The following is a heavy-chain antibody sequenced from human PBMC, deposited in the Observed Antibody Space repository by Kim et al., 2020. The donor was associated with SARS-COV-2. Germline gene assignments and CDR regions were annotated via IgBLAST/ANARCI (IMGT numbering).Heavy chain of an antibody. D-gene: IGHD6-19*01. V-gene: IGHV3-9*01. J-gene: IGHJ6*03. CDR3: AKGGAVAVNYYYYYMDV. Sequence: GKGRFTISRDNDKNSLYLQMNSLRAEDTALYYCAKGGAVAVNYYYYYMDVWGKGTTVTVSS.